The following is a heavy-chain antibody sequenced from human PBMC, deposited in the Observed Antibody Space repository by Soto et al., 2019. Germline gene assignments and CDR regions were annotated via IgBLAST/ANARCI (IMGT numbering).Heavy chain of an antibody. Sequence: QVQLLQSGAEVRKPGASVSISCKASGYIFSHYYMSWVRQAPGQGLEWMGKINPDGGATTFARNFQDRLTLTSDASTGTAYMQLSGLTSDDTAVYYCARGRRYTFWGQGTLVSVSS. J-gene: IGHJ4*02. CDR2: INPDGGAT. D-gene: IGHD1-1*01. V-gene: IGHV1-46*01. CDR1: GYIFSHYY. CDR3: ARGRRYTF.